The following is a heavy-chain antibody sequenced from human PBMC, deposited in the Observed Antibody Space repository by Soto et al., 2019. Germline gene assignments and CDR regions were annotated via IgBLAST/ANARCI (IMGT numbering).Heavy chain of an antibody. CDR2: ISAYNGNT. Sequence: ASVKVSCKASGYTFTSYGISWVRQAPGQGLEWMGWISAYNGNTNYAQKLQGRVTMTTDTSTSTAYMELRSLRSDDTAVYYCATKSGISGSYYEYFQHWGQGTLVTVSS. D-gene: IGHD1-26*01. CDR1: GYTFTSYG. J-gene: IGHJ1*01. V-gene: IGHV1-18*01. CDR3: ATKSGISGSYYEYFQH.